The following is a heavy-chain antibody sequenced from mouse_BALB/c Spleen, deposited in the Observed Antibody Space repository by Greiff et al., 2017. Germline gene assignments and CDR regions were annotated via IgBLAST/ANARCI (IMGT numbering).Heavy chain of an antibody. J-gene: IGHJ4*01. D-gene: IGHD2-1*01. Sequence: EVQLVESGGGLVKPGGSLKLSCAASGFTFSDYYMYWVRQTPEKRLEWVATISDGGSYTYYPDSVKGRFTISRDNAKNNLYLQMSSLKSEDTAMYYCARDGRNYGNFYYAMDYWGQGTSVTVSS. CDR2: ISDGGSYT. CDR1: GFTFSDYY. V-gene: IGHV5-4*02. CDR3: ARDGRNYGNFYYAMDY.